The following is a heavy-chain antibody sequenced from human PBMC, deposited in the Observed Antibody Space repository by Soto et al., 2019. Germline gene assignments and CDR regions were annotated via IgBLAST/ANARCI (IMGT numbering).Heavy chain of an antibody. CDR3: ARASIAVAGMAFDI. CDR2: VSAHNGNK. CDR1: GRIFSSFP. J-gene: IGHJ3*02. V-gene: IGHV1-18*04. Sequence: QVQVVQSGAEVKKPGSSVKISCKASGRIFSSFPTSWVRQVPGQGLEWMGGVSAHNGNKNYAQKLQGRVTMTTDTSTSTAYMELRSLRSDDTAVYYCARASIAVAGMAFDIWGQGTMVTVSS. D-gene: IGHD6-19*01.